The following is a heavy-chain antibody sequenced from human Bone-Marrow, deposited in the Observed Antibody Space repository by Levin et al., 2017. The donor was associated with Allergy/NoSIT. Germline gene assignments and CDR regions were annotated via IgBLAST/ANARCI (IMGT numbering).Heavy chain of an antibody. CDR3: AKDSAPPYSKTWLWFDS. V-gene: IGHV3-23*01. Sequence: PGGSLRLSCVASGFTFSTYALSWVRQAPGKGLEWVSGISGSGRSTYYAASVKGRFTISRDNFENTVHLQMNSLREDDTATYYCAKDSAPPYSKTWLWFDSWGQGTRVTVSS. J-gene: IGHJ5*01. CDR1: GFTFSTYA. D-gene: IGHD1-26*01. CDR2: ISGSGRST.